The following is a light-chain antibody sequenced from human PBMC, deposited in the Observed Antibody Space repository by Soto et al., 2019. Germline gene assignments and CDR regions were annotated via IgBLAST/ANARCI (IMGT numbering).Light chain of an antibody. CDR2: GAS. CDR1: QSVSSN. CDR3: QQYNNWPPYT. J-gene: IGKJ2*01. V-gene: IGKV3-15*01. Sequence: EIVMTQSPATLSVSPGERATLSCSASQSVSSNLAWYQQKPGQAPRLLIYGASTRATGIPARFSGSGSGTAFTLTISSLQSEDFAVYYCQQYNNWPPYTFGQGNKLEIK.